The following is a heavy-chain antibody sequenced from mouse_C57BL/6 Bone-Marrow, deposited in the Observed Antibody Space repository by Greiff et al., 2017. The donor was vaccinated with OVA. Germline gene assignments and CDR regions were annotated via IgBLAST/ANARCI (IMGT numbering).Heavy chain of an antibody. V-gene: IGHV1-19*01. CDR3: APYGSYFDY. Sequence: EVKLVESGPVLVKPGASVKMSCKASGYTFTDYYMNWVKQSHGKSLEWIGVINPYNGGTSYNQKFTCKATLTVDKSSSTAYMELNSLTSEDSAVYYFAPYGSYFDYWGQGTTLTVSS. D-gene: IGHD1-1*01. J-gene: IGHJ2*01. CDR2: INPYNGGT. CDR1: GYTFTDYY.